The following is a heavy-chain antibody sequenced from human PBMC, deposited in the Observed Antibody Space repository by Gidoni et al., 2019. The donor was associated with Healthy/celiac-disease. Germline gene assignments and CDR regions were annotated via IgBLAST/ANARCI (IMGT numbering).Heavy chain of an antibody. CDR1: GGSISSGSYY. CDR3: AREMSSGPFDI. Sequence: QVQLQESGPGLVKPSQTLSLTCTVSGGSISSGSYYWSWIRQPAGKGLEWIGRIYTSGSTNYNPSLKSRVTISVDTSKNQFSLKLSSVTAADTAVYYCAREMSSGPFDIWGQGTMVTVSS. D-gene: IGHD3-22*01. CDR2: IYTSGST. V-gene: IGHV4-61*02. J-gene: IGHJ3*02.